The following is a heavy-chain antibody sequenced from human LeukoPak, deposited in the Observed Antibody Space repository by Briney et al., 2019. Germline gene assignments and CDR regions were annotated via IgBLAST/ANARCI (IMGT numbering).Heavy chain of an antibody. J-gene: IGHJ4*02. D-gene: IGHD6-6*01. CDR3: ARHVEPSIAARLGY. Sequence: SETLSLTCTVSGGSISSSSYYWGWIRQPPGKGLEWIGSIYYSGSTYYNPSLKSRVTISVDTSKNQFSLKLSSVTAADTAVYYCARHVEPSIAARLGYWGQGTLVTVSS. CDR1: GGSISSSSYY. V-gene: IGHV4-39*01. CDR2: IYYSGST.